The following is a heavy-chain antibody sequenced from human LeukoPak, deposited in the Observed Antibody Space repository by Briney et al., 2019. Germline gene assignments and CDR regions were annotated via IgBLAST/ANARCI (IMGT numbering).Heavy chain of an antibody. CDR2: IIPIFGTA. Sequence: SVKVSCKASGGTFSSYAISWVRQAPGQGLEWMGGIIPIFGTANYAQKFQGRVTITADESTSAAYMELSSLRSEDTAVYYCARSPTNGYYYDYWGQGTLVTVSS. J-gene: IGHJ4*02. CDR3: ARSPTNGYYYDY. V-gene: IGHV1-69*13. D-gene: IGHD3-22*01. CDR1: GGTFSSYA.